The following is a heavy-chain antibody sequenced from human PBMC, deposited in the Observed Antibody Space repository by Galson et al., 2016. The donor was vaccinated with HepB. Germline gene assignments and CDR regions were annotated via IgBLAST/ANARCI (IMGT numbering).Heavy chain of an antibody. CDR3: AKDGRIYCSSASCHDHFHY. CDR1: GFTFNTFG. Sequence: SLRLSCAASGFTFNTFGMHWVRQAPGKGLEWVALISFDGSSKYYVDSVKGRFTISRDNSKNTLFLQMNSLGVEDTAVYHCAKDGRIYCSSASCHDHFHYWGQGTLVTVSS. D-gene: IGHD2-2*01. CDR2: ISFDGSSK. J-gene: IGHJ4*02. V-gene: IGHV3-30*18.